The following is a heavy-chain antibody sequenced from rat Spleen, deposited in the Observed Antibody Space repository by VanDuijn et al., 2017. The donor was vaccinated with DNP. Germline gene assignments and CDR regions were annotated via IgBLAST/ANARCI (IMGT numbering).Heavy chain of an antibody. D-gene: IGHD1-11*01. Sequence: EVQFQESGPGLVKSSQSLSLTCSVTGYSITSNYWAWIRKFPGNKMEWMGYINYSGATAYNPSLRSRISITRDTSKNQFFLQLNSVTTEDTATYYCTSNPHIRTTAPSVLRAPYSESYY. CDR2: INYSGAT. CDR1: GYSITSNY. CDR3: TSNPHIRTTAPSVLRAPYSESYY. V-gene: IGHV3-1*01. J-gene: IGHJ2*01.